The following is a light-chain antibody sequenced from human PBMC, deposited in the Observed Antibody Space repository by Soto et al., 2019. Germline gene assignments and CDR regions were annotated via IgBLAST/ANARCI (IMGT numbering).Light chain of an antibody. CDR2: DDN. V-gene: IGLV1-51*01. Sequence: QSVLTQPPSVSAAPGQKVTISCSGSSSNIGNNYVSWYQHPPGTAPKLLIYDDNKRPSGIPDRFSGSKSGTSATLGITGLQTGDEADYYCGTWDSSLSAGLFGGGTKLTVL. CDR3: GTWDSSLSAGL. CDR1: SSNIGNNY. J-gene: IGLJ3*02.